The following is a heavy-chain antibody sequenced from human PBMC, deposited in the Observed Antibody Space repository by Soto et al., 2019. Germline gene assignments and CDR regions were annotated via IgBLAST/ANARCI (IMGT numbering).Heavy chain of an antibody. J-gene: IGHJ4*02. CDR2: ISAYNGNT. CDR1: GYTFTSYG. Sequence: VASVKVSCKASGYTFTSYGISWVRQAPGQGLEWMGWISAYNGNTNYAQKLQGRVTMTTDTSTSTAYMELRSLRSDDTAVYYCATYPRPRIAAAGTYSDYWGQGTLVTVS. D-gene: IGHD6-13*01. CDR3: ATYPRPRIAAAGTYSDY. V-gene: IGHV1-18*04.